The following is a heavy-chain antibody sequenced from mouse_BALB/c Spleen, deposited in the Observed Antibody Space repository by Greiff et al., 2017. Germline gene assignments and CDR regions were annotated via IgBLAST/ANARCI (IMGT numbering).Heavy chain of an antibody. D-gene: IGHD2-14*01. V-gene: IGHV5-12-2*01. Sequence: EVKLVESGGGLVQPGGSLKLSCAASGFTFSSYTMSWVRQTPEKRLEWVAYISNGGGSTYYPDTVKGRFTISRDNAKNTPYLQMSSLKSEDTAMYYCASYRYDDAMDYWGQGTSVTVSS. CDR3: ASYRYDDAMDY. J-gene: IGHJ4*01. CDR2: ISNGGGST. CDR1: GFTFSSYT.